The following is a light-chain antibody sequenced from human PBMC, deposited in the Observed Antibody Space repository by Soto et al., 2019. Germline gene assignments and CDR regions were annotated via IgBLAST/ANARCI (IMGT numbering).Light chain of an antibody. CDR3: SSYTSSSTLEVV. Sequence: QSALTQPASVSGSPGQSITISCTGTSSDVGGYNYVSWYQQHPGKAPKLMIYDVSNRPSGVSNRFSGSKSGNTASLTISGLQAEDEADYYCSSYTSSSTLEVVFGGGTKVT. J-gene: IGLJ2*01. CDR2: DVS. V-gene: IGLV2-14*01. CDR1: SSDVGGYNY.